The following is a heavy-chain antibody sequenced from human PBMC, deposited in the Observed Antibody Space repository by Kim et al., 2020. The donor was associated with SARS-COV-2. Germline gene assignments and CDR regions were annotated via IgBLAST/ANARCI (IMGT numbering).Heavy chain of an antibody. D-gene: IGHD3-10*01. CDR2: IKSKTDGGTT. J-gene: IGHJ4*02. V-gene: IGHV3-15*01. Sequence: GGSLRLSCAASGFTFSNAWMSWVRQAPGKGLEWVGRIKSKTDGGTTDYAAPVKGRFTISRDDSKNTLYLQMNSLKTEDTAVYYCTTDFEPPYYYGSGSSEFDYWGQGTLVTVSS. CDR3: TTDFEPPYYYGSGSSEFDY. CDR1: GFTFSNAW.